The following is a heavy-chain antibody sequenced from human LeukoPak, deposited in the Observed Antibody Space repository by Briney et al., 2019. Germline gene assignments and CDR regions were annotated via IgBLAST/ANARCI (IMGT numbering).Heavy chain of an antibody. D-gene: IGHD1-14*01. J-gene: IGHJ4*02. CDR3: ARKKPPDY. V-gene: IGHV3-21*01. CDR2: ISSSSSYI. Sequence: GGSLRLSCAASGFTFSSYAMSWVRQAPGKGLEWVSSISSSSSYIYYADSVKGRFTISRDNAKNSLYLQMSSLRAEDTAVYYCARKKPPDYWGQGTLVTVSS. CDR1: GFTFSSYA.